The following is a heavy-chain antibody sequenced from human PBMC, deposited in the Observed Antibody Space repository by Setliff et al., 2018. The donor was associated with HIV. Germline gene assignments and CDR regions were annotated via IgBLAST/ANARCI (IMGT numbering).Heavy chain of an antibody. D-gene: IGHD4-17*01. CDR2: INQSGST. Sequence: PSETLSLTCAVYNASFGDYYRGWIRQAPGKGLEWIGEINQSGSTNYNSSLRSRVTMSLNLSKNQFSLKLTSVTAADTAVYYCAGRAYGPLEHWGQGNQVTVSS. CDR1: NASFGDYY. V-gene: IGHV4-34*01. CDR3: AGRAYGPLEH. J-gene: IGHJ4*02.